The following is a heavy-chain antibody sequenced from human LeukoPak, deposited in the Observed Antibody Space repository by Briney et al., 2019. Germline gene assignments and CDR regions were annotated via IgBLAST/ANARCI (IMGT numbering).Heavy chain of an antibody. D-gene: IGHD6-19*01. CDR2: INHSGST. CDR3: AKTVMLAVAGRGYFDF. J-gene: IGHJ4*02. CDR1: GGSFSGYY. V-gene: IGHV4-34*01. Sequence: PSETLSLTCAVYGGSFSGYYWSWIRQPPGKGLEWIGEINHSGSTNYNPSLKSRVTISVDTSKNQFSLKLSSVTAADTAVYYCAKTVMLAVAGRGYFDFWGQGTLVTVSS.